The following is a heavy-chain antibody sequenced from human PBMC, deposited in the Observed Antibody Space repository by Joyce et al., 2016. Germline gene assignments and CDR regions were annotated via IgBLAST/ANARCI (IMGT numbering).Heavy chain of an antibody. CDR3: ARDGGYYFDY. J-gene: IGHJ4*02. CDR2: ISSTGGT. V-gene: IGHV4-59*02. Sequence: QVHLQESGPGLVKPSENLSLTCTVSGDSVTSLFWNWIRQPPGKGLEWVTHISSTGGTKYNPSLKSRATISLDAPRNQFSLKFTSVTAADTAIYYCARDGGYYFDYWGQGTLVAVSS. CDR1: GDSVTSLF. D-gene: IGHD3-16*01.